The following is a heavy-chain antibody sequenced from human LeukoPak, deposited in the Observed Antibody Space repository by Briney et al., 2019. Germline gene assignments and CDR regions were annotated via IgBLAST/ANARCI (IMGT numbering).Heavy chain of an antibody. V-gene: IGHV4-39*01. CDR3: AKSGGYGLIDY. CDR2: IYYSGST. CDR1: GASISGSGYY. J-gene: IGHJ4*02. D-gene: IGHD1-26*01. Sequence: SETLSLTCAVSGASISGSGYYLGWIRQPPGKGLEWIGYIYYSGSTYYNASLQSRVTISIDTSKNQFSLRLSSVTAADTAMYFCAKSGGYGLIDYWGQGTLVTVSS.